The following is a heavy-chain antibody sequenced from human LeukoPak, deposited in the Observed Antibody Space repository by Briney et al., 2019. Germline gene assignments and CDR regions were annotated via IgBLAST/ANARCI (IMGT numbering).Heavy chain of an antibody. V-gene: IGHV4-4*07. CDR3: ARDTSSGWYFSY. J-gene: IGHJ4*02. CDR2: IYTSGST. D-gene: IGHD6-19*01. CDR1: GGSISSYY. Sequence: SETLSLTCTVAGGSISSYYWSWIRQPAGKGLEWIGRIYTSGSTNYNPSLKSRVTMSVDTSKNQFSLKLSSVTAADTAVYYCARDTSSGWYFSYWGQGTLVTVSS.